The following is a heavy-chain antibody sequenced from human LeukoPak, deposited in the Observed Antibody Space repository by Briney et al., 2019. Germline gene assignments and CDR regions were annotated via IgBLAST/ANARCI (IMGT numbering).Heavy chain of an antibody. D-gene: IGHD6-6*01. CDR1: GFTFSGYS. J-gene: IGHJ5*02. CDR2: ISSSSSYI. CDR3: ARDGPNSSSYPSWFDP. V-gene: IGHV3-21*01. Sequence: PGGSLRLSCVASGFTFSGYSMNWVRQAPGKGLEWVSSISSSSSYIYYADSVKGRFTISRDNAKNSLYLQMNSLRAEDTAVYYCARDGPNSSSYPSWFDPWGKGTLVTVSS.